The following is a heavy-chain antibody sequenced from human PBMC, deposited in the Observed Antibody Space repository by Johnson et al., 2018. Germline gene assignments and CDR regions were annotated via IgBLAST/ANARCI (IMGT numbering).Heavy chain of an antibody. J-gene: IGHJ4*02. V-gene: IGHV3-64*01. CDR2: ISSSGGST. CDR1: GFTFSTYA. D-gene: IGHD6-19*01. CDR3: ARSTGWYGFVDY. Sequence: EVQLVESGGGLVQPGGSLRLSCAASGFTFSTYAMHWARQAPGKGLEYVSAISSSGGSTYYANSMTGRFIISRDNSKNTRYLQMGSLRSEDTAVYYCARSTGWYGFVDYWGQGTLVTVSS.